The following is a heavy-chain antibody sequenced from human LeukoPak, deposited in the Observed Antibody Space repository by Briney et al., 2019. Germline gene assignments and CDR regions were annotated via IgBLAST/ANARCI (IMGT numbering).Heavy chain of an antibody. D-gene: IGHD4-23*01. Sequence: PVGSLRLSCATSGFTFSSYTMKSGRQAPRKGLEWVSSITISSRYIYHADSVKGRFTTSRDNAKNSLYLQMNSLRAEDTAVYYCARDYGGNSDYWGQGTLVTVSS. CDR3: ARDYGGNSDY. CDR1: GFTFSSYT. CDR2: ITISSRYI. J-gene: IGHJ4*02. V-gene: IGHV3-21*01.